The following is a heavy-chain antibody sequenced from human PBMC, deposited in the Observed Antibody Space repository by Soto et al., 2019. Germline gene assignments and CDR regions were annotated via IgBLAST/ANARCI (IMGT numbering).Heavy chain of an antibody. D-gene: IGHD4-17*01. J-gene: IGHJ4*02. Sequence: SETLSLTCTVSGGSISSYYWSWIRQPPGKGLEWIGYIYYSGSTNYNPSLKSRVTISVDTSKNQFSLKLSSVTAADTAVYYCARRQAPLYGDYLGYFDYWGQGTLVTVSS. CDR2: IYYSGST. CDR3: ARRQAPLYGDYLGYFDY. CDR1: GGSISSYY. V-gene: IGHV4-59*08.